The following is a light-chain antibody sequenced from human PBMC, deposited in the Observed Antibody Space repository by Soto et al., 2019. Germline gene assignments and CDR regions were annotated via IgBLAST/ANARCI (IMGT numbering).Light chain of an antibody. Sequence: LTQPRSVSASPGQSVTIACTGTSSDVGCYNYVSWFQQHPGKAPKVMIYDVSKRPSGVPDRFSGSKSGNTASLTISGLQAEDEADYYCCSYAGSYTYVFGTGTKVTVL. V-gene: IGLV2-11*01. CDR3: CSYAGSYTYV. J-gene: IGLJ1*01. CDR2: DVS. CDR1: SSDVGCYNY.